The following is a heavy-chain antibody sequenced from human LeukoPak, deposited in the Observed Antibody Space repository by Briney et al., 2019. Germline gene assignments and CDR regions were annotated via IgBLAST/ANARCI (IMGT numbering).Heavy chain of an antibody. CDR3: ARGDGYCSSASCSGN. CDR1: GFTLNTYG. J-gene: IGHJ4*02. V-gene: IGHV3-30*02. Sequence: GGSLRLSCAASGFTLNTYGMHWVRQAPGKGLEWVAFIRFDGSNKYYADSVKGRFTISRDNSKNTLCLQMKSLRPEDTAVHYCARGDGYCSSASCSGNWGQGTLVTVSS. D-gene: IGHD2-2*03. CDR2: IRFDGSNK.